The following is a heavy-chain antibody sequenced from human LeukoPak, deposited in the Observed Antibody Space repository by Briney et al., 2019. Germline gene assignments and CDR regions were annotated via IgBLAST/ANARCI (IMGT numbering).Heavy chain of an antibody. CDR2: INPNSGGT. Sequence: ASVKVSCKASGSTFTGYYMHWVRQATGQGLEWMGWINPNSGGTNYAQKFQGRVTMTRDTSISTAYMELSRLRSDDTAVYYCAREGPTGAAMLDYYYMDVWGKGTTVTVSS. CDR1: GSTFTGYY. D-gene: IGHD2-2*01. CDR3: AREGPTGAAMLDYYYMDV. J-gene: IGHJ6*03. V-gene: IGHV1-2*02.